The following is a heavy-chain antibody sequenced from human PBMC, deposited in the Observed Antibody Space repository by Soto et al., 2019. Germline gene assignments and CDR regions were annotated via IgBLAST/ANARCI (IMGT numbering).Heavy chain of an antibody. CDR2: IHHSWTT. V-gene: IGHV4-31*03. Sequence: PSETLSLTCTVSGGSVNSGGYYWTWIRQHPEKGLEWLGNIHHSWTTYYNPSLRSRLSMSLATSQNPFSLQVTSMTAADTAVYFCVRSRGYSHQNYFDLCGDGSLFTVSS. J-gene: IGHJ5*02. CDR3: VRSRGYSHQNYFDL. D-gene: IGHD5-18*01. CDR1: GGSVNSGGYY.